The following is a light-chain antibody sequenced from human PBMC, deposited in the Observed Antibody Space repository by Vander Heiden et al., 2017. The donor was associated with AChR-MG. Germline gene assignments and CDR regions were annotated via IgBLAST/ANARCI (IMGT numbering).Light chain of an antibody. J-gene: IGLJ2*01. CDR3: SSYTSNNTVI. Sequence: QSALTQPASVSGSPGQSITISCTRTSNDIGDHNYGSWYQQHPGKAPKVIIYEVKNRPSGFSDRFSGSKSGTSASLTVSGLQPEDEAVYYCSSYTSNNTVIFGGGTQVTVL. CDR2: EVK. CDR1: SNDIGDHNY. V-gene: IGLV2-14*01.